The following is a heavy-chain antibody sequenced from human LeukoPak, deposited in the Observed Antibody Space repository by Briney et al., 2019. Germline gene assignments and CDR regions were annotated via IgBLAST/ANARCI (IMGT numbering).Heavy chain of an antibody. CDR2: IRNDGSNQ. CDR1: GFTFSSYG. Sequence: PGGSLRLSCAASGFTFSSYGMHWVRQAPGKGLEWVAFIRNDGSNQYYADSLKGRFTISRDNSKNTLYLQMNSLRAEDTAVYYCAKVPYPDSSGYHRLDYWGQGTLVTVSS. D-gene: IGHD3-22*01. CDR3: AKVPYPDSSGYHRLDY. V-gene: IGHV3-30*02. J-gene: IGHJ4*02.